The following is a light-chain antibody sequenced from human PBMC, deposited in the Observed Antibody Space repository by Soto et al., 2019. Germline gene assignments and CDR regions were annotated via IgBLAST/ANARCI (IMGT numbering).Light chain of an antibody. CDR3: QRA. CDR2: AAS. V-gene: IGKV1-39*01. J-gene: IGKJ1*01. CDR1: QSISSY. Sequence: DIQMTQSPSSLSASVGDRVTITCRASQSISSYLNWYQQKPGKAPKLLIYAASSLQSGVPSRFSGSGSGTDFTLTISSLQPEDFATYYCQRAFGLGTKVEIK.